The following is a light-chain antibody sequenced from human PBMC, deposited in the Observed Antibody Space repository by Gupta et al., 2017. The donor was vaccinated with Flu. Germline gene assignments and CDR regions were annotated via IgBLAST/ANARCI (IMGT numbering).Light chain of an antibody. Sequence: SYVLAPPPSVSMAPGQTARITCGGNAIGSKSVHWYQQKAGQAPVLVVYDDRVRPSGIPERFSGSNSANTATLTISRVGAGDEADYYCQVWDGISDHVVFGGGTKLTVL. CDR3: QVWDGISDHVV. CDR1: AIGSKS. V-gene: IGLV3-21*02. CDR2: DDR. J-gene: IGLJ2*01.